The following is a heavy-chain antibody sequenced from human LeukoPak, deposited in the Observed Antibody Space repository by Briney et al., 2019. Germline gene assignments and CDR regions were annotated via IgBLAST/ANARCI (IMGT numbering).Heavy chain of an antibody. CDR1: GYTFTSYA. CDR3: ARDLRDGYTRNYYNYYGMDV. J-gene: IGHJ6*02. V-gene: IGHV1-3*01. Sequence: ASVKVSCKASGYTFTSYAMHWVRQAPGQRLEWMGWINAGTGNTKYSQKFQGRGTITGETSASTAYMELSSLRSEDTAVYCCARDLRDGYTRNYYNYYGMDVWGQGTTVTVSS. CDR2: INAGTGNT. D-gene: IGHD5-24*01.